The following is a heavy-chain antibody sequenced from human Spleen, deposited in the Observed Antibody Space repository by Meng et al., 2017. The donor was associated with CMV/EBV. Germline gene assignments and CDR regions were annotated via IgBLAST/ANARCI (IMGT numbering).Heavy chain of an antibody. D-gene: IGHD1-26*01. CDR2: ISYSGST. J-gene: IGHJ4*02. Sequence: SETLSLTCTVSGGSLNSNYWSWIRQSPGQGLEWIGYISYSGSTSYNASLYSRVTISIDTAKNQFSPQLSSVTAADTAVYYCARVGSGSYYMGFFDFWGQGTLVTVSS. CDR1: GGSLNSNY. CDR3: ARVGSGSYYMGFFDF. V-gene: IGHV4-59*01.